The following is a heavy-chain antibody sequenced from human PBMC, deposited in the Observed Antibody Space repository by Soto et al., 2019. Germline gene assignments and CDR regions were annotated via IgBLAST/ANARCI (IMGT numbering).Heavy chain of an antibody. D-gene: IGHD6-19*01. CDR1: GFTFTSSA. CDR3: AADLAQYSSACPPYN. V-gene: IGHV1-58*01. CDR2: IVVGSGNT. Sequence: QMQLVQSGPEVKKPGTSVKVSCKASGFTFTSSAVQWVRQARGQRLEWIGWIVVGSGNTNYAQKFQERVTITTAISTNPSYMELSRLRSEDTALYYCAADLAQYSSACPPYNWGQGTLVTVSS. J-gene: IGHJ4*02.